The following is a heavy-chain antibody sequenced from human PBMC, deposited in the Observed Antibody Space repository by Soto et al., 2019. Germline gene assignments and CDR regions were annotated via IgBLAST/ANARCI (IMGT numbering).Heavy chain of an antibody. CDR3: ARHETTVITGGN. Sequence: SETLSLTCTVSGGSISSYYWSWIRQPPGKGLEWIGYIYYSGSTNYNPSLKSRVTISVDTSKNQFSLKLSSVTAADTAVYYCARHETTVITGGNWGQGTLVTVPQ. CDR1: GGSISSYY. V-gene: IGHV4-59*08. CDR2: IYYSGST. J-gene: IGHJ4*02. D-gene: IGHD4-17*01.